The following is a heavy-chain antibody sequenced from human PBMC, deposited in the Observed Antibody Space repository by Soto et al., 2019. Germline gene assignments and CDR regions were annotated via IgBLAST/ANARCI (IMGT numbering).Heavy chain of an antibody. J-gene: IGHJ4*02. Sequence: GGSLRLSCAASGFTFSSYGMHWVRQAPGKGLEWVAVISYDGSNKYYADSVKGRFTISRDNSKNTLYLQMNSLRAEDTAVYYCAKDTYLEGGSYFDYWGQGTLVTVSS. D-gene: IGHD1-26*01. CDR1: GFTFSSYG. CDR2: ISYDGSNK. V-gene: IGHV3-30*18. CDR3: AKDTYLEGGSYFDY.